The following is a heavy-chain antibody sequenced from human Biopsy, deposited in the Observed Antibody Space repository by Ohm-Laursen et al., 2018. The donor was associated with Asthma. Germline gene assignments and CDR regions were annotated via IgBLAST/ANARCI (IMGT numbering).Heavy chain of an antibody. CDR3: ARQSGQDNGDSSAFDT. V-gene: IGHV3-30*03. CDR1: GFVFSQCG. J-gene: IGHJ3*02. CDR2: VSSDGHNK. D-gene: IGHD3-22*01. Sequence: SLILSCSASGFVFSQCGMHWVRQGPGKGLEWVALVSSDGHNKYYEQSVKGRFTISRDNSRNRLDLQINRLTVEDSAVYFCARQSGQDNGDSSAFDTWGQGTKVAVSS.